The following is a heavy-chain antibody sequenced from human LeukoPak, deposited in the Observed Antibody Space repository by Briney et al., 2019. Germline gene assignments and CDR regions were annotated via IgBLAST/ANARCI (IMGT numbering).Heavy chain of an antibody. CDR2: INHSGST. V-gene: IGHV4-34*01. J-gene: IGHJ4*02. CDR3: ASLRVGATEKTPRPTPKTIDY. D-gene: IGHD1-26*01. Sequence: PSETLSLTCAVYGGSFSGYYWSWIRQPPGKGLEWIGEINHSGSTNYNPSLKSRVTISVDTSKNQFSLKLSSVTAADTAVYYCASLRVGATEKTPRPTPKTIDYWGQGTLVTVSS. CDR1: GGSFSGYY.